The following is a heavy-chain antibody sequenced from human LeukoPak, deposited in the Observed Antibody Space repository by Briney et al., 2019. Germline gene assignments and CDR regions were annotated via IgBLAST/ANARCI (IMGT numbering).Heavy chain of an antibody. CDR1: GFTFSSYE. V-gene: IGHV3-48*03. D-gene: IGHD1-26*01. Sequence: PGGSLRLSCAVSGFTFSSYEMNWVRQAPGKGLEWVSYISSSGSTKYYAGSVKGRFTISRDNAKNSLYLQMNSLRVEDTAVYYCARDRGGSYYVPHYFDYWGQGALVTVSS. J-gene: IGHJ4*02. CDR2: ISSSGSTK. CDR3: ARDRGGSYYVPHYFDY.